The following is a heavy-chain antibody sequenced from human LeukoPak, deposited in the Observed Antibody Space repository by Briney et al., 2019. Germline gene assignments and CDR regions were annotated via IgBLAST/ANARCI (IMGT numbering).Heavy chain of an antibody. V-gene: IGHV3-20*04. CDR2: INWNGGST. J-gene: IGHJ3*02. Sequence: PGGSLRPSCAASGFTFDDYGMSWVRQAPGKGLEWVSGINWNGGSTGYADSVKGRFTISRDNAKNSLYLQMNSLRAEDTAVYYCARGAPRSDAFDIWGQGTMVTVSS. CDR3: ARGAPRSDAFDI. CDR1: GFTFDDYG.